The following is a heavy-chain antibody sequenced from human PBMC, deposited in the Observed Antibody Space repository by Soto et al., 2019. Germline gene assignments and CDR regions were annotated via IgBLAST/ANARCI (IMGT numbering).Heavy chain of an antibody. CDR1: GGSISSGGYY. CDR3: ARALAMAYNWFDP. D-gene: IGHD5-18*01. Sequence: SETLSLTCTFSGGSISSGGYYWSWIRQHPGKGLEWIGYIYYSGSTYYNPSLKSRVTISVDTSKNQFSLKLSSVTAADTAVYYCARALAMAYNWFDPWGQGTLVTVSS. V-gene: IGHV4-31*03. J-gene: IGHJ5*02. CDR2: IYYSGST.